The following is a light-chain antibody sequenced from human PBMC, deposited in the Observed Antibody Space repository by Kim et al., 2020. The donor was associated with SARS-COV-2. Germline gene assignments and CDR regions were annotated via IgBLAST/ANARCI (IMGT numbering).Light chain of an antibody. V-gene: IGLV3-21*04. J-gene: IGLJ1*01. CDR3: QVWDSSDHFV. CDR1: NIGGKS. Sequence: SYELTQPPSVSVAPGKTARITCGGNNIGGKSLHWYQQKPGQAPVLVIFNDSGRPSGIPERFSGSNSGNTATLTISRVEVGDEADYYCQVWDSSDHFVFGTGTKVTVL. CDR2: NDS.